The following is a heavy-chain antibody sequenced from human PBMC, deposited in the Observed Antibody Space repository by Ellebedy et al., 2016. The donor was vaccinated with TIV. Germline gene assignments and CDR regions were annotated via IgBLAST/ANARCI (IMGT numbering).Heavy chain of an antibody. CDR1: GFTFSVTW. CDR3: VRARNYALES. Sequence: PGGSLRLSCAASGFTFSVTWMSRARQAPGKVLEWVARIKYDGADKDYVDSVKGRFTISRDNAKNSLYLQMNSLRVEDTAVYFCVRARNYALESWGQGTLVTVSS. D-gene: IGHD3-16*01. V-gene: IGHV3-7*01. CDR2: IKYDGADK. J-gene: IGHJ4*02.